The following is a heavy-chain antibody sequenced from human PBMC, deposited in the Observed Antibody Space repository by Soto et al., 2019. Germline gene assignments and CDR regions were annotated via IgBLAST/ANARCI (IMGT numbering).Heavy chain of an antibody. Sequence: SETLSLTCTVSGGFTRTYYWSWIRQPPGKGLEWIGYIHNSGSTNYNPSLKSRVTISIDTPKDQFSLKLNSVTAADTAVYYCARHPSRGIGSQIYYSMPFDFWGQGTLVTVSS. D-gene: IGHD2-21*01. CDR1: GGFTRTYY. CDR3: ARHPSRGIGSQIYYSMPFDF. J-gene: IGHJ4*02. V-gene: IGHV4-59*08. CDR2: IHNSGST.